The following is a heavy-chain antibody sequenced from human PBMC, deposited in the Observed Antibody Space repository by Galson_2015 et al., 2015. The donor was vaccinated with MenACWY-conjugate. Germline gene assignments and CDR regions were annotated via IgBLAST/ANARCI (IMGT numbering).Heavy chain of an antibody. Sequence: SLRLSCAASGFSFSTYAMHWVRQAPGKGLEWVAVISDDGSNKYHADSVKGRFTISRDNSKSTLYLQMSSLTAEDTAVYFCARGCSGGSCYSCKDYWGQGTLVTVSS. J-gene: IGHJ4*02. CDR3: ARGCSGGSCYSCKDY. CDR2: ISDDGSNK. D-gene: IGHD2-15*01. V-gene: IGHV3-30*04. CDR1: GFSFSTYA.